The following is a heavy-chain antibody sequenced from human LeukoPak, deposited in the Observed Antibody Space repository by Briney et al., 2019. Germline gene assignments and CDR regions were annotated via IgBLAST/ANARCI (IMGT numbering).Heavy chain of an antibody. D-gene: IGHD2-15*01. J-gene: IGHJ4*02. CDR3: ARARYCSGGSCYSDY. CDR2: IYPGDSDT. Sequence: GESLKISCQGSGYTFSTYWIGWVRQMPGKGLEWMGIIYPGDSDTRYSPSFQGQVTISADKSISTAYLQWSSLKASDTAMYYCARARYCSGGSCYSDYWGQGTLVTVSS. V-gene: IGHV5-51*01. CDR1: GYTFSTYW.